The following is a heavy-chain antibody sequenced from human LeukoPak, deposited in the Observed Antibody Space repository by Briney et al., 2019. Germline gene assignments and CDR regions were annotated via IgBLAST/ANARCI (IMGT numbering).Heavy chain of an antibody. V-gene: IGHV4-59*08. D-gene: IGHD3-22*01. CDR1: GGSISSYY. J-gene: IGHJ4*02. Sequence: PSETLSLTCTVSGGSISSYYWSWIRQPPGKGLEWIGYIYYSGGTNYNPSLKSRVTISVDTSENQFSLKLSSVTAADTAVYYCASLYYYDGSGYYYYFGYWGQGTLVTVSS. CDR2: IYYSGGT. CDR3: ASLYYYDGSGYYYYFGY.